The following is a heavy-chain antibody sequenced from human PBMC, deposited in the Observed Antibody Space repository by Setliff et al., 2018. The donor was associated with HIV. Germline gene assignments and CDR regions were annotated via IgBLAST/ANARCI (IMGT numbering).Heavy chain of an antibody. CDR2: MNTDGSST. Sequence: PGESLKISCAASGFTFSSYWMHWVRRAPGKGLVWVFGMNTDGSSTRYADSVKGRFTISRDNAKNMLYLQMNSLSADDTAVYYCVRGSGYYYFDNWGQGALVTVSS. D-gene: IGHD3-22*01. CDR3: VRGSGYYYFDN. CDR1: GFTFSSYW. J-gene: IGHJ4*02. V-gene: IGHV3-74*01.